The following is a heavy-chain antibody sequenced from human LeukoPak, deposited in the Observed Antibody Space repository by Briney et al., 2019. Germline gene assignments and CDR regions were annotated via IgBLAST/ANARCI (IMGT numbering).Heavy chain of an antibody. V-gene: IGHV3-23*01. J-gene: IGHJ4*02. CDR2: ISGSGGST. CDR3: ANGEVYFDY. Sequence: PGGSLRLSSADSGFTFSSYGMSWVRQAPGKGLEWVTAISGSGGSTYYADSVKGRFTISRDNAKNSLYLQMNSLRAEDTAVYYCANGEVYFDYWGQGTLVTVSS. CDR1: GFTFSSYG. D-gene: IGHD4-17*01.